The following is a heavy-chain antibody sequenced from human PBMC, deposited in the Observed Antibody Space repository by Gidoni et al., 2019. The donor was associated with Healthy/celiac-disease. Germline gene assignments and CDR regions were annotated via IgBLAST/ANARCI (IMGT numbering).Heavy chain of an antibody. CDR1: GGSISSYY. V-gene: IGHV4-59*13. J-gene: IGHJ4*02. Sequence: QVQLQESGPGLVKPPETLSLTCTVSGGSISSYYWSWIRQPPGKGLEWIVYIYYSGSTHYNPSLKSRVTISVDTSKNQFSLKLSSVTAADTAVYYCARGRGSNDYWGQGTLVTVSS. CDR3: ARGRGSNDY. D-gene: IGHD3-10*01. CDR2: IYYSGST.